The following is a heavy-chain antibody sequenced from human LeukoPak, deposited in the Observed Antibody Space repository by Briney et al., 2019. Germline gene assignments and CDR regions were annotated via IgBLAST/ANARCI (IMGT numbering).Heavy chain of an antibody. CDR3: ARGYYYGSGSGARINYYYYYMDV. D-gene: IGHD3-10*01. V-gene: IGHV4-61*02. CDR1: GGSISSGSYY. J-gene: IGHJ6*03. Sequence: ASETLSLTCTVSGGSISSGSYYWSWIRQPAGKGLEWIGRIYTSGSTNYNPSLKSRVTISVDTSKNQFSLKLSSVTAADTAVYYCARGYYYGSGSGARINYYYYYMDVWGKGTTVTISS. CDR2: IYTSGST.